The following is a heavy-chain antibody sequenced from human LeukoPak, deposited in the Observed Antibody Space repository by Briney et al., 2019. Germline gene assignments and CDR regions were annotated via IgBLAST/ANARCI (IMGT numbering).Heavy chain of an antibody. D-gene: IGHD1-26*01. Sequence: PGGSLRLSCTASGFNVSSNYMSWVRQAPGKGLEWVSVIYSGGKTYYADSVKGRFTISRDNSKNTLLLQMNSLRAEDTALYYCARATVGATRIWGGHFDYWGQGALVTVAS. CDR3: ARATVGATRIWGGHFDY. V-gene: IGHV3-53*01. CDR1: GFNVSSNY. CDR2: IYSGGKT. J-gene: IGHJ4*02.